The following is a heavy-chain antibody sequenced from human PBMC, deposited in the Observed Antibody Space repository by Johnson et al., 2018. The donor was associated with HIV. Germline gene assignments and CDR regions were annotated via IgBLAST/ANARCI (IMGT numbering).Heavy chain of an antibody. CDR2: ISSDGSSK. CDR3: AREKGSHDAFDI. Sequence: QVQLVESGGGVVQPGRSLRLSCAASGFTFTHYAMDWVRQAPGKGLEWVAVISSDGSSKNYADSVTGRFTISRDNSKNTLSLQMNSRRPEDTAVYYCAREKGSHDAFDIWGQGTMVTVSS. V-gene: IGHV3-30*03. J-gene: IGHJ3*02. CDR1: GFTFTHYA.